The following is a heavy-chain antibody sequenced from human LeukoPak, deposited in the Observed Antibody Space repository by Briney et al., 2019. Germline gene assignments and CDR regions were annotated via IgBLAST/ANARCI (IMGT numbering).Heavy chain of an antibody. CDR3: ARAISSGGEY. V-gene: IGHV1-2*02. CDR2: INPNSGGT. CDR1: GYTFTGYY. Sequence: XSVXVSCKASGYTFTGYYLHWVRQAPGQGLEWMGWINPNSGGTNYAQNFQGRVTITRDTSISTAYMELSRLRSDDTAVYYCARAISSGGEYWGQGTLVTVSS. J-gene: IGHJ4*02. D-gene: IGHD3-10*01.